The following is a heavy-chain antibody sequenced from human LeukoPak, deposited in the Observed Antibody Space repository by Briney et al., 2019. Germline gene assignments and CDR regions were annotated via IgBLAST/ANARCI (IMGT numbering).Heavy chain of an antibody. V-gene: IGHV3-9*01. CDR2: ISWNSGGI. CDR1: GFTFDDYA. Sequence: PGRSLRLSCAASGFTFDDYAMHWVRQAPGKGLEWVSGISWNSGGIGYADSVKGRFTISRDNAKSSLYLQMNSLRAEDTALYYCAKGTTVTSAFGFWGQGTMVTVSS. CDR3: AKGTTVTSAFGF. J-gene: IGHJ3*01. D-gene: IGHD4-17*01.